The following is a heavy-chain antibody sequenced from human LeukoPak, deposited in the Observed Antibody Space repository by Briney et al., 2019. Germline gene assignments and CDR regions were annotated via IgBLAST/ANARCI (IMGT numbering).Heavy chain of an antibody. CDR2: ASYSGNT. V-gene: IGHV4-39*07. CDR1: GASISSSTYY. CDR3: ARQTGSGLFILP. J-gene: IGHJ4*02. D-gene: IGHD3/OR15-3a*01. Sequence: PSETLSLTCTVSGASISSSTYYWGWIRQPPGKGLEWIGSASYSGNTYYNPSLKSRVTILVDTSKNQFSLKMTSVTAADTAVYYCARQTGSGLFILPGGQGTLVTVSS.